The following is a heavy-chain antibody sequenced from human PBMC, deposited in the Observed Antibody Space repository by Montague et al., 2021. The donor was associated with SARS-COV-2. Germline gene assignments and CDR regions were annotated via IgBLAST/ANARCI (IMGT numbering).Heavy chain of an antibody. J-gene: IGHJ4*02. Sequence: SETLSLTCTVSGGSISSSSYYWGWIRQPPGKGLEWIGSIYYSGSTSYNPSLKSRVTMSVDTSKNQFSLKLSSVTAADTAVYYCARHRWSSTYFDYWGQGTLVTVSS. D-gene: IGHD1-1*01. CDR1: GGSISSSSYY. CDR3: ARHRWSSTYFDY. CDR2: IYYSGST. V-gene: IGHV4-39*01.